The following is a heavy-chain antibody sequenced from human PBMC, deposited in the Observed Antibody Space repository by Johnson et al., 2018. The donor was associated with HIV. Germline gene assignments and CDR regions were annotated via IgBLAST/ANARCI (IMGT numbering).Heavy chain of an antibody. Sequence: QVQLVESGGGVVQPGGSLRLSCAASGFTFSSYDMHWVRQATGKGLEWVSIIYSGGNKYYGDSLEGRVTISRDNSKNTLFLQMNSLRAEDTAVYYCARAASDAFDIWGQGTMVTVSS. CDR2: IYSGGNK. J-gene: IGHJ3*02. V-gene: IGHV3-NL1*01. CDR1: GFTFSSYD. CDR3: ARAASDAFDI.